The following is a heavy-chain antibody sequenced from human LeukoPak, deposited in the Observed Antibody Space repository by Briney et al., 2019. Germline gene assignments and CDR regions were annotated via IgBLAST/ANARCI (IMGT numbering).Heavy chain of an antibody. CDR2: LFSGGDT. D-gene: IGHD2-21*01. J-gene: IGHJ4*01. CDR3: SREGFDSGFDY. Sequence: GGSLRLSCTASGFSFSRYYMSWVRQAPGKGLEWISVLFSGGDTYYADSVKDRFGVSRDSSSETLFLQMNSLSVDDTSVYYCSREGFDSGFDYWGHGTTVTVSS. CDR1: GFSFSRYY. V-gene: IGHV3-66*01.